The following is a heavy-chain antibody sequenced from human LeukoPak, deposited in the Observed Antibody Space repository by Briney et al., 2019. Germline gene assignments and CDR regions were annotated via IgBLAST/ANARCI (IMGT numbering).Heavy chain of an antibody. V-gene: IGHV1-2*02. CDR1: GYTFTDYY. D-gene: IGHD2-2*01. Sequence: ASVKVSCKASGYTFTDYYMNWVRQAPGQGLEWMGWIHPNSGGTNYAQKFQGRVTMTRDTSISTAYMELSRLTFDDTAVYYCGRKSTSRKTSEFDYWGQGTLVTVSS. J-gene: IGHJ4*02. CDR2: IHPNSGGT. CDR3: GRKSTSRKTSEFDY.